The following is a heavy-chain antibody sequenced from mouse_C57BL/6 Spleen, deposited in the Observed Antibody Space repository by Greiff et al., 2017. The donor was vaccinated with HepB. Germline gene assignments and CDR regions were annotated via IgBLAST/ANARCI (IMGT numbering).Heavy chain of an antibody. Sequence: QVQLQQSGAELVRPGTSVKVSCKASGYAFTNYLIEWVKQRPGQGLEWIGVINPGSGGTNYTEKFKGKATLTADKSSSTAYMQLSSLTSEDSAVYYCARSGDLLRLRRGFAYWGQGTLVTVSA. CDR2: INPGSGGT. D-gene: IGHD2-2*01. V-gene: IGHV1-54*01. J-gene: IGHJ3*01. CDR1: GYAFTNYL. CDR3: ARSGDLLRLRRGFAY.